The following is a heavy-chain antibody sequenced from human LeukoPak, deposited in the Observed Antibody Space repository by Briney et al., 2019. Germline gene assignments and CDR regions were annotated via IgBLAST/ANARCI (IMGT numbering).Heavy chain of an antibody. CDR3: ARVVRDVGAADY. D-gene: IGHD1-26*01. V-gene: IGHV1-18*01. Sequence: ASVTVSCKASGYTFTSYGISWVRQAPGQGLEWMGWISAYNGNTNYAQKLQGRVTMTTDTSTSTAYMELRSLRSDDTAVYYCARVVRDVGAADYWGQGTLVTVSS. J-gene: IGHJ4*02. CDR2: ISAYNGNT. CDR1: GYTFTSYG.